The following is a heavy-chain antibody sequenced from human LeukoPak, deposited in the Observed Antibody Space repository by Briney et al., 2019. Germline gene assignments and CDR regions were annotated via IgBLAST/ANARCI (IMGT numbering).Heavy chain of an antibody. J-gene: IGHJ6*02. V-gene: IGHV3-30*18. CDR3: AKGLSLLDYGDDGEVYYYYYYGMDV. D-gene: IGHD4-17*01. CDR2: ISYDGSNK. Sequence: GGSLRLSCAASGFTFRSYGIHWVRQAPGKGLEWVAVISYDGSNKYYADSVKGRFTISRDNSKNTLYLQMNSLRAEDTAVYYCAKGLSLLDYGDDGEVYYYYYYGMDVWGQGTTVTVSS. CDR1: GFTFRSYG.